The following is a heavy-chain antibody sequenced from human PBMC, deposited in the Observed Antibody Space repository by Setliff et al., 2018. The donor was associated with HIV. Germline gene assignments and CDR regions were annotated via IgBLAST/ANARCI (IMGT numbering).Heavy chain of an antibody. J-gene: IGHJ4*02. Sequence: ASVKVSCKASGGTFSSYAISWVRQAPGKGLDWMGGIIPVFGTTNYAEKFQGRVTITADESTSTAYMELSSLRSEDTAVYSCVRGGVYYYGSESLDPFDQWGQGTLVTVSS. CDR1: GGTFSSYA. V-gene: IGHV1-69*13. CDR3: VRGGVYYYGSESLDPFDQ. CDR2: IIPVFGTT. D-gene: IGHD3-10*01.